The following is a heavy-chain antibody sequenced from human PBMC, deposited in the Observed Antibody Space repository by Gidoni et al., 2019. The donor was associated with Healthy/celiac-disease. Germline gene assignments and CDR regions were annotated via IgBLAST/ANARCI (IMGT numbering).Heavy chain of an antibody. CDR1: GFPFSSYG. Sequence: QVQLVEYGGGVVQPGRSLRLSCAASGFPFSSYGMHWVRQAPGKGLEWVAVISYDGSNKYYADSVKGRFTISRDNSKNTLYLQMNSLRAEDTAVYYCAKGSGSGWGFDYWGQGTLVTVSS. D-gene: IGHD6-19*01. CDR3: AKGSGSGWGFDY. CDR2: ISYDGSNK. V-gene: IGHV3-30*18. J-gene: IGHJ4*02.